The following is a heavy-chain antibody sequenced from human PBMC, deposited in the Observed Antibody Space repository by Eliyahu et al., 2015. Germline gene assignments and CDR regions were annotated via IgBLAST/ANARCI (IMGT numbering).Heavy chain of an antibody. CDR3: ARRAGSSWYRAEYFQH. CDR1: GGSXSSRXXY. Sequence: QLQLQESGPGLVKPSETLSLTCTVSGGSXSSRXXYXGWIRXPPGKGLEWIGSIXYSXXTXXNPSLKSRVTISVDTSKNQFSLKLSSVTAADTAVYYCARRAGSSWYRAEYFQHWGQGTLVTVSS. V-gene: IGHV4-39*01. CDR2: IXYSXXT. D-gene: IGHD6-13*01. J-gene: IGHJ1*01.